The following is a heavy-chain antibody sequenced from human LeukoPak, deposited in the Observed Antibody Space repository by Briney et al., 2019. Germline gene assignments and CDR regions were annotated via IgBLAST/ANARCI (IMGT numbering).Heavy chain of an antibody. V-gene: IGHV3-66*01. CDR1: GFTVSSNY. CDR2: IYSGGST. CDR3: ASRSHYYYGMDV. Sequence: GGSLRFSCAASGFTVSSNYMSWVRQAPGKGLEWVSVIYSGGSTYYADSVKGRFTISRDNSKNTLYLQMNSLRAEDTAVYYCASRSHYYYGMDVWGQGTTVTVPS. J-gene: IGHJ6*02.